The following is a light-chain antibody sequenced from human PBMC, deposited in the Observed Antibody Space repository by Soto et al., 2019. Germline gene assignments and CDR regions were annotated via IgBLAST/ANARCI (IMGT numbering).Light chain of an antibody. CDR3: SSHAGSNNYV. CDR1: ASDVGGYNY. Sequence: QSALTQPASVSGSPGQSITISCTGTASDVGGYNYVSWYQQHPGKAPKLIIYEVTKRPSEVPDRFSGSKSGNTASLTVSGLQAEDEADYYCSSHAGSNNYVFGTGTKVTVL. J-gene: IGLJ1*01. V-gene: IGLV2-8*01. CDR2: EVT.